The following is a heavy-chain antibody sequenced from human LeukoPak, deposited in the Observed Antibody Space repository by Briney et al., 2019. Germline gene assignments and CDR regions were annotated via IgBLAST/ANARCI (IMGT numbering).Heavy chain of an antibody. J-gene: IGHJ5*02. Sequence: GGSLRLSCAASGFTFSTYSMTWVRQAPGKGLEWVSSITSSSSYIYYADSVKGRFTISRDNAKNSLYLRMNTLRAEDTAVYYCARFDCSSTSCYTGWFDPWGQGTLVTVSS. V-gene: IGHV3-21*01. D-gene: IGHD2-2*02. CDR3: ARFDCSSTSCYTGWFDP. CDR2: ITSSSSYI. CDR1: GFTFSTYS.